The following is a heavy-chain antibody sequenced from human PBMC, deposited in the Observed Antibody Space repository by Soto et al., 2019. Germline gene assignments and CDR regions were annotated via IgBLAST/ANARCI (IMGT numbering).Heavy chain of an antibody. CDR1: GGSISCYY. D-gene: IGHD5-18*01. CDR3: ARALDTAMDHYYYYGMDV. CDR2: IYTSGST. Sequence: QVQLQESGPGLVKPSETLSLTCTVSGGSISCYYWSWIRQPAGKGLEWIGRIYTSGSTNYNPSLKSRVTMSVDTSKNQFSLKLSSVTAADTAVYYCARALDTAMDHYYYYGMDVWGQGTTVTVSS. V-gene: IGHV4-4*07. J-gene: IGHJ6*02.